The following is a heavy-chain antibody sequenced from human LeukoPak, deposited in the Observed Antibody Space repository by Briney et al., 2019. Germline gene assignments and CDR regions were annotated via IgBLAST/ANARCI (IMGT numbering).Heavy chain of an antibody. Sequence: ASVKVSCKASGYTFTSYDINWVRQAPGQGLEWMGRINPNTGGAEYAPKFQGWVTMTRDTSISTAYVEVNRLISDYTAVYYCARDLTSTSNWEFDYWGQGTLVIVSS. CDR2: INPNTGGA. D-gene: IGHD1-26*01. CDR3: ARDLTSTSNWEFDY. J-gene: IGHJ4*02. CDR1: GYTFTSYD. V-gene: IGHV1-2*04.